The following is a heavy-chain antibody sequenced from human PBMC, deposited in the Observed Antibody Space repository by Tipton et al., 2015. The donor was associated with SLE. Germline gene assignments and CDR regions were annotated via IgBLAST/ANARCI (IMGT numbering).Heavy chain of an antibody. D-gene: IGHD6-19*01. CDR3: ARQGAVAGFDY. CDR2: INHSGRT. CDR1: GGSFSGYY. V-gene: IGHV4-34*01. J-gene: IGHJ4*02. Sequence: TLSLTCAVYGGSFSGYYWSWIRQPPGRGLEWIGEINHSGRTNYNPSLKSRVTISVDTSKNQFSLKLSSVTAADTAVYYCARQGAVAGFDYWGQGTLVTVSS.